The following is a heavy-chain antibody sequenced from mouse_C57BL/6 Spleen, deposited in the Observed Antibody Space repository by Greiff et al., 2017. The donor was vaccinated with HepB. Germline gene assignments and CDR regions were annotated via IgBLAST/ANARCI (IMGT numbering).Heavy chain of an antibody. CDR1: GYTFNDYY. J-gene: IGHJ4*01. Sequence: EVQLQQSGPELVKPGASVKMSCKASGYTFNDYYMHWVKQSHGKSLEWIGYIDPNNGGNGYDPKFKGKATLTVDKSSSTAYMELSSLTSEDSAVYYCAANTGVRYTMDYWGQGTSVTVSS. CDR3: AANTGVRYTMDY. CDR2: IDPNNGGN. D-gene: IGHD1-1*01. V-gene: IGHV1-34*01.